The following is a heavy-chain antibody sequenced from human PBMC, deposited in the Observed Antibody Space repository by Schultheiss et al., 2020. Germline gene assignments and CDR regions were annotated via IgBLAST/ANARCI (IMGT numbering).Heavy chain of an antibody. J-gene: IGHJ4*02. CDR2: IYYSGST. CDR3: ARELYWERGYGGKPFSY. V-gene: IGHV4-61*08. Sequence: SETLSLTCTVSGGSISSGGYYWSWIRQHPGKGLEWIGYIYYSGSTNYNPSLKSRVTISVDTSKNQFSLNLSSVTAADTAVYYCARELYWERGYGGKPFSYWGQGTLVNVSS. D-gene: IGHD4-23*01. CDR1: GGSISSGGYY.